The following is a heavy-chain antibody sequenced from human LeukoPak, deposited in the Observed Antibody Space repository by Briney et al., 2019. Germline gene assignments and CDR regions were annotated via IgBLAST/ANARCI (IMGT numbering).Heavy chain of an antibody. D-gene: IGHD3-22*01. CDR3: ARGREVVILDY. J-gene: IGHJ4*02. V-gene: IGHV4-59*12. CDR1: GDAIHSYY. Sequence: PDTVCHTCTDCGDAIHSYYWSRIRQTPGKGVEWIRYIYYSVSTNYTPSLKTRVTISVDTSKNQFSLKLSSVTAADTAVYYCARGREVVILDYWGQGTLVTASS. CDR2: IYYSVST.